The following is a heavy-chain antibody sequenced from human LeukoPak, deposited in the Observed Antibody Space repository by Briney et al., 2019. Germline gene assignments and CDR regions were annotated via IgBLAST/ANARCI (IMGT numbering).Heavy chain of an antibody. V-gene: IGHV3-49*04. CDR1: GFTFGDYA. CDR3: TRDPIPVGATAEGY. CDR2: IRSKAYGGTT. Sequence: GGSLRLSCTASGFTFGDYAMSWVRQAPGKGLEWGGFIRSKAYGGTTEYAASVKGRFTISRDDSKSIAYLQMNSLKTEDTAVYYCTRDPIPVGATAEGYWGQGTLVTVSS. J-gene: IGHJ4*02. D-gene: IGHD1-26*01.